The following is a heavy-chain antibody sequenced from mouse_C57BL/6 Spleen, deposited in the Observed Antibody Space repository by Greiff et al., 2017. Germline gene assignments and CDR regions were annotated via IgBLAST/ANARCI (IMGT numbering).Heavy chain of an antibody. Sequence: VQLQQSGAELVKPGASVKLSCKASGYTFTSYWMHWVKQRPGQGLEWIGMIHPNSGSTNYNEKFKSKATLTVDKSSSTAYMQLSSLTSEDSAVYYCALIYSYGSPTDWGQGTTLTVSS. CDR1: GYTFTSYW. CDR2: IHPNSGST. CDR3: ALIYSYGSPTD. D-gene: IGHD1-1*01. J-gene: IGHJ2*01. V-gene: IGHV1-64*01.